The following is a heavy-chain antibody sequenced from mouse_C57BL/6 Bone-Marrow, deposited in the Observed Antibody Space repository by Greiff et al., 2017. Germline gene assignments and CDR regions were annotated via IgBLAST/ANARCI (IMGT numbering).Heavy chain of an antibody. V-gene: IGHV5-4*01. CDR2: IRDGGSYT. Sequence: EVQRVESGGGLVKPGGSLKLSCAASGFTFSSYAMSWVRQTPDKRLEWVATIRDGGSYTYYPDNVKGRFTISRDNSKNNLYLQMSHLKSEDTAMXYCARLNWDYAMDYWGQGTSVTVSS. CDR3: ARLNWDYAMDY. J-gene: IGHJ4*01. CDR1: GFTFSSYA. D-gene: IGHD4-1*01.